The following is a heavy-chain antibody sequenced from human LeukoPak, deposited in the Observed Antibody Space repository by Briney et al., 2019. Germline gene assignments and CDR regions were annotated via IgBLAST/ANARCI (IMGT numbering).Heavy chain of an antibody. CDR2: IKQDGSEK. CDR3: VRGFCSSTSCLRRLDY. Sequence: PGGSLRLSCAVSGFTFSTYWMTWVRQAPGKGLEWVANIKQDGSEKYYVDSVKGRFTISRDNAKNSLYLQMNSLRAEDTAVYYCVRGFCSSTSCLRRLDYWGQGTLATVSS. D-gene: IGHD2-2*01. CDR1: GFTFSTYW. V-gene: IGHV3-7*04. J-gene: IGHJ4*02.